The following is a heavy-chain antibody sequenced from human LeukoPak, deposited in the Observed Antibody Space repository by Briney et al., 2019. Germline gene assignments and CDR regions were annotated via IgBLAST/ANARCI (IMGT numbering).Heavy chain of an antibody. CDR1: GFTFSSYA. J-gene: IGHJ4*02. CDR3: AKDWGGSSWLYYFDY. V-gene: IGHV3-23*01. CDR2: ISGSGGST. Sequence: GGSLRLSCAASGFTFSSYAMSWVRQAPGKGLEWVSAISGSGGSTYYADSVKGRFTISRDNSKNTLYLQMNSLRAEDTAVYYCAKDWGGSSWLYYFDYWGQGTLVTVSS. D-gene: IGHD6-13*01.